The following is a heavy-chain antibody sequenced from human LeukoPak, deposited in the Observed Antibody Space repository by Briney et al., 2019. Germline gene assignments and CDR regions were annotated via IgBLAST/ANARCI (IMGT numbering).Heavy chain of an antibody. J-gene: IGHJ4*02. D-gene: IGHD3-10*01. Sequence: GGSLRLSCAASGFTFSSYWMHWVRQAPGKGLVWVSRINSDGSSTSYADSVKGRFTISRDNAKNSLYLQMNSLRAEDTAVYYCARDYGSGSYPDYWGQGTLVTVSS. CDR1: GFTFSSYW. V-gene: IGHV3-74*01. CDR3: ARDYGSGSYPDY. CDR2: INSDGSST.